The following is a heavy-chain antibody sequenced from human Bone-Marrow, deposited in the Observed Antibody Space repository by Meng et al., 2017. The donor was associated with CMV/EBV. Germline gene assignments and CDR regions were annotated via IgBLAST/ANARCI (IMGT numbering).Heavy chain of an antibody. D-gene: IGHD2-2*02. CDR1: GFAFSSFA. CDR3: AKGNDIVVVPAAIRVPDFDY. Sequence: GGSLRLSCAASGFAFSSFAMSWVRQAPGKGLEWVSAITGGGGSVYYVDSVRGRFTISRDNSKNTLYLQMNSLRAEDTAVYYCAKGNDIVVVPAAIRVPDFDYWGQGTLVTVSS. J-gene: IGHJ4*02. CDR2: ITGGGGSV. V-gene: IGHV3-23*01.